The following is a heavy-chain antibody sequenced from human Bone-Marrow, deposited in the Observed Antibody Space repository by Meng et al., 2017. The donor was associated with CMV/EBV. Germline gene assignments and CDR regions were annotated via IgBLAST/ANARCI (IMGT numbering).Heavy chain of an antibody. CDR2: INHSGST. D-gene: IGHD5-18*01. J-gene: IGHJ6*02. Sequence: SETLSLTCAVYGGSFSGYYWSWIRQPPGKGLEWIGEINHSGSTNYNPSLKSRVTISVDTSKNQFSLKLSSVTAADTAVYYCARGSARYYYYGMDVWGQGTTVTVSS. V-gene: IGHV4-34*01. CDR1: GGSFSGYY. CDR3: ARGSARYYYYGMDV.